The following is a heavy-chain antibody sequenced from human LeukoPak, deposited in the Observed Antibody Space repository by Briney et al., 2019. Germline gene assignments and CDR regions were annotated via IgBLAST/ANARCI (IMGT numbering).Heavy chain of an antibody. D-gene: IGHD3-3*01. Sequence: GGSLRLSCAASGFTFSSYSMNWVRQAPGKGLEWVSYISSSSSTIYYADSVKGRFTISRDNAKNSLYLQMNSLRPEDTAVYYCARERQNKDFWSGGDYWGQGTLVTVSS. CDR1: GFTFSSYS. CDR3: ARERQNKDFWSGGDY. CDR2: ISSSSSTI. V-gene: IGHV3-48*01. J-gene: IGHJ4*02.